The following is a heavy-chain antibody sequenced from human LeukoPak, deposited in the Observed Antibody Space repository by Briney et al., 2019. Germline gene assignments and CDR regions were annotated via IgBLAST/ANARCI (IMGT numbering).Heavy chain of an antibody. CDR1: GGSISDASSITGSSAF. D-gene: IGHD3-22*01. CDR3: ARPAHITTWYFDL. V-gene: IGHV4-39*01. Sequence: SETLSLTCSVSGGSISDASSITGSSAFWGWIRQAPGKGLEWIGSIYYSGSTYYNPSLKSRVTISVDTSKNQFSLKLSSVTAADTAVYYCARPAHITTWYFDLWGRGTLVTVSS. J-gene: IGHJ2*01. CDR2: IYYSGST.